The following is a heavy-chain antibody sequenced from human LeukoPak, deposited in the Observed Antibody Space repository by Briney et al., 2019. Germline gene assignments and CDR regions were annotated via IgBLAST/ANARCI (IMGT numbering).Heavy chain of an antibody. Sequence: PGGSLRLSCVASGFTFSSYSMNWVRQAPGKGLEWVSSISSSSSVIYYADSVKGRFTISRDNARNSLYLQMNRLTAEDTGVYYCASGSPAGDYWGQGTLVTVSS. CDR2: ISSSSSVI. CDR1: GFTFSSYS. J-gene: IGHJ4*02. D-gene: IGHD1-26*01. CDR3: ASGSPAGDY. V-gene: IGHV3-21*01.